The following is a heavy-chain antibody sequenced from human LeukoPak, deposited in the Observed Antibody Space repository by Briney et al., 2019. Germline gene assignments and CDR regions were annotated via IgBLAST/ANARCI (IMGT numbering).Heavy chain of an antibody. CDR3: ARSYYYDSSPFDY. Sequence: SETLSLTCTVSGGSISNNNYYWGWIRQPPGKGLEWIGSIYYTGSTYYNPSLKSRVTISVDTSKNQFSLKLSSVTAADTAVYYCARSYYYDSSPFDYWGQGTLVTVSS. D-gene: IGHD3-22*01. V-gene: IGHV4-39*01. CDR1: GGSISNNNYY. CDR2: IYYTGST. J-gene: IGHJ4*02.